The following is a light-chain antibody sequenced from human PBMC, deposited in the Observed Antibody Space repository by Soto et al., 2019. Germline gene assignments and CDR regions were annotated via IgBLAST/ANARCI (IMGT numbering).Light chain of an antibody. Sequence: DIQMTQSPSTLSASVGDRVTITCRASQSISSWLAWYQQKPGKAPKLLIYKASSLESGVPSRFSGSGSGTEFALTSSSRQPDDFATYYCQQYNRSPTFGHGTKVEIK. CDR3: QQYNRSPT. CDR1: QSISSW. J-gene: IGKJ1*01. CDR2: KAS. V-gene: IGKV1-5*03.